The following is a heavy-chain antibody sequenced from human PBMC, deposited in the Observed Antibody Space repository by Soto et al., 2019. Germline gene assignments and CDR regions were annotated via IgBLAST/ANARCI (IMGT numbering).Heavy chain of an antibody. V-gene: IGHV4-59*11. D-gene: IGHD3-16*01. J-gene: IGHJ4*02. CDR1: GYSISDHC. Sequence: PSETLSLTCTVSGYSISDHCWSWIRLPPGKGLEWIGYVCHSGRTNYNPSLKSRLTISLDTPKNQFSLKLSSVTAADTAVYYCVRGHSDGGQFAYLSNWGQGTLVTVSS. CDR3: VRGHSDGGQFAYLSN. CDR2: VCHSGRT.